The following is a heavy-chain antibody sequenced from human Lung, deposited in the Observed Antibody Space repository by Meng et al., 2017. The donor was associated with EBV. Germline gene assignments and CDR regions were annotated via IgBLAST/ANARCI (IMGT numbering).Heavy chain of an antibody. J-gene: IGHJ4*02. D-gene: IGHD2-2*01. CDR1: SGSFSGSY. V-gene: IGHV4-34*01. CDR2: INHSGST. CDR3: ARGGTSSAPFDY. Sequence: QGHVQQAGPGLLNPSRPLSRTCAVDSGSFSGSYWSWIRQPPGKGLEWIGEINHSGSTNYNPSLKSRVTISVDTSKNQFSLSLNSVTAADTAVYYCARGGTSSAPFDYWGQGTLVTVSS.